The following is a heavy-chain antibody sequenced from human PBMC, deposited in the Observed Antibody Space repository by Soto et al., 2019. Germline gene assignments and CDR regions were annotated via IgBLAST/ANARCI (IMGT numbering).Heavy chain of an antibody. CDR1: GFTFSSYG. CDR3: AKDDPDIVVVVAATQKWFAP. J-gene: IGHJ5*02. CDR2: ISYDGSNK. Sequence: QVQLVESGGGVVQPGRSLRLSCAASGFTFSSYGMHWVRQAPGKGLEWVAVISYDGSNKYYADSVKGRFTISRDNSQNVLYLQMRSRRAEDTGVYYCAKDDPDIVVVVAATQKWFAPWGQGTMVTVAS. D-gene: IGHD2-15*01. V-gene: IGHV3-30*18.